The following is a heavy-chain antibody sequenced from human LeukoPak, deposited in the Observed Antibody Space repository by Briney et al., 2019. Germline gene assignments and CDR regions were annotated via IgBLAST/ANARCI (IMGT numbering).Heavy chain of an antibody. Sequence: GGSLRLSCAASGFTVSSNYMSWVRQAPGKGLEWLSVIYSGGSTYYADSVEGRFTISRDNSKNTLYLQINSLRAEDTAIYYCAREGTNRDGYRIHNVFDIWGQGTMVTVSS. J-gene: IGHJ3*02. CDR1: GFTVSSNY. CDR2: IYSGGST. D-gene: IGHD5-24*01. CDR3: AREGTNRDGYRIHNVFDI. V-gene: IGHV3-66*01.